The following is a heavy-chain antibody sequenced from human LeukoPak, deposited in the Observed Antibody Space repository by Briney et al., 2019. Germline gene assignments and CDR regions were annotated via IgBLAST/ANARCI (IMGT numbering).Heavy chain of an antibody. V-gene: IGHV4-61*02. CDR2: IYTSGST. D-gene: IGHD1-26*01. CDR3: ARGGFSGSYKGTDY. J-gene: IGHJ4*02. CDR1: GGSISTGSYY. Sequence: SETLSLTCSVSGGSISTGSYYWTWIRQPAGKGLEWIGRIYTSGSTYYNPSLKSRVTISLDTSKNQFSLKLTSVTAADTAEYYCARGGFSGSYKGTDYWGQGTLVTVSS.